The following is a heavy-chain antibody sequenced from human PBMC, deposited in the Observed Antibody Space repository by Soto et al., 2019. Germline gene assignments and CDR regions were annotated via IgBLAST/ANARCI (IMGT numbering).Heavy chain of an antibody. CDR3: ARDRIYSSSRYDY. CDR2: ISYDGSNK. D-gene: IGHD6-13*01. V-gene: IGHV3-30-3*01. Sequence: QVQLVESGGGVVQPGRSLRLSCAASGFTFSSYAMHWVRQVPGKGLEWVAVISYDGSNKYYADSVKARFTISRENSKNARYLQMNPLRAADTAVYYCARDRIYSSSRYDYWAQGTLVPVSS. CDR1: GFTFSSYA. J-gene: IGHJ4*02.